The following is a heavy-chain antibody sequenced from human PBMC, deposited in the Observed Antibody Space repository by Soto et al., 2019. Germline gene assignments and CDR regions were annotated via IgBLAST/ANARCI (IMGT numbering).Heavy chain of an antibody. CDR3: AKDLRKLELPLHAFDI. CDR1: GFTFSSYA. D-gene: IGHD1-7*01. V-gene: IGHV3-23*01. CDR2: ISGSGGST. J-gene: IGHJ3*02. Sequence: PGGSLRLSCAASGFTFSSYAMSWVRQAPGKGLEWVSAISGSGGSTYYADSVKGRFTISRDNSKNTLYLQMNSLRAEDTAVYYCAKDLRKLELPLHAFDIWGQGTMVTVSS.